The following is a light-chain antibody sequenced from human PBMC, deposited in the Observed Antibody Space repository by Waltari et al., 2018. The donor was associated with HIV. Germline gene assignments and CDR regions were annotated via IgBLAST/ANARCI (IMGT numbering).Light chain of an antibody. CDR2: AAS. CDR3: QQLNSYPYT. CDR1: QCISSY. V-gene: IGKV1-9*01. J-gene: IGKJ2*01. Sequence: DIQLTQYPSFLSASVGDRVTITCLASQCISSYLAWYQQTPGKAPKLLIYAASTLQSGVPSRFSGSGSGTEFTLTISSLQPEDFATYYCQQLNSYPYTFGQGTKLEIK.